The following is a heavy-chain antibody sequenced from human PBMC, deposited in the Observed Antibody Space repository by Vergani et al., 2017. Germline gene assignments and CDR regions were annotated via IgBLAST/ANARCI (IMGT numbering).Heavy chain of an antibody. CDR1: GFTFSSYS. J-gene: IGHJ6*03. V-gene: IGHV3-23*04. CDR3: ARGPTVTNYYYYYYMDV. CDR2: ISGSGGST. Sequence: EVQLVESGGGLVKPGGSLRLSCAASGFTFSSYSMNWVRQAPGKGLEWVSAISGSGGSTYYADSVKGRFTISRDNSKNTLYLQMNSLRAEDTAVYYCARGPTVTNYYYYYYMDVWGKGTTVTVSS. D-gene: IGHD4-17*01.